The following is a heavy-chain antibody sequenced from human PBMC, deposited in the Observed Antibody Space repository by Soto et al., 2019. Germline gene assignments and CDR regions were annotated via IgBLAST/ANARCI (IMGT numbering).Heavy chain of an antibody. J-gene: IGHJ6*02. D-gene: IGHD3-3*01. CDR3: AKEYNKLRFLEWLPDYYYYGMDV. Sequence: SLRLSCAASGFTFSSYGMHWVRQDPGKGLEWVAVISYDGSNKYYADSVKSRFTISRDNSKNTLYLQMNSLRAEDTAVYYCAKEYNKLRFLEWLPDYYYYGMDVWGQGTTVTVSS. V-gene: IGHV3-30*18. CDR1: GFTFSSYG. CDR2: ISYDGSNK.